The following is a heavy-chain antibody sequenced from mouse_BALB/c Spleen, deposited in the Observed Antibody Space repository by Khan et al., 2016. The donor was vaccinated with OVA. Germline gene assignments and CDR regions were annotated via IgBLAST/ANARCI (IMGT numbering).Heavy chain of an antibody. V-gene: IGHV3-2*02. CDR1: GYSITSDSA. D-gene: IGHD2-14*01. J-gene: IGHJ2*01. Sequence: EVQLQESGPGLVKPSQSLSLTCTVTGYSITSDSAWNWIRQFPGNKLEWMGYIHYSGRANYNPYLKSRTSITRDTSKNQFFLQLNSVTTEDTATYYCARGVRYFDYWGQGTTLTVSS. CDR2: IHYSGRA. CDR3: ARGVRYFDY.